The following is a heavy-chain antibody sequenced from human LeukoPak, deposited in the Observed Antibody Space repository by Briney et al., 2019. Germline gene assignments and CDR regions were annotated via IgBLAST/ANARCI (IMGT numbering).Heavy chain of an antibody. Sequence: SETLSLTCAVYGGSFSGYYWSWIRQPPGKGLEWIGEINHSGSTNYNPSLKSRVTISVDTSKNQFSLKLSSVTAADTAVYYCARARIATAGTLYYFDYWGQGTLVTVSS. CDR2: INHSGST. D-gene: IGHD6-13*01. V-gene: IGHV4-34*01. J-gene: IGHJ4*02. CDR3: ARARIATAGTLYYFDY. CDR1: GGSFSGYY.